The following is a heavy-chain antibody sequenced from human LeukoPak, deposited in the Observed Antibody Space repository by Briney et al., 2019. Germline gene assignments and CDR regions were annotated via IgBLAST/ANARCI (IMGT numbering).Heavy chain of an antibody. CDR3: ARQGCTNGVCYGFDF. CDR2: IYHSGST. CDR1: GYSISSGYY. J-gene: IGHJ4*02. D-gene: IGHD2-8*01. V-gene: IGHV4-38-2*01. Sequence: PSETLSLTCAVSGYSISSGYYWGWIRQPQGKGLGWIGSIYHSGSTYYNPSLKGRVTISVDTSKNQFSLKLSAVTAADRAVYYCARQGCTNGVCYGFDFWGQGTLVTVSS.